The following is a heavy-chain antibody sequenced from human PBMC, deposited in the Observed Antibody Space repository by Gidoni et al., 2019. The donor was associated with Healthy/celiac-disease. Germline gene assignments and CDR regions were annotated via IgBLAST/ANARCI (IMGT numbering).Heavy chain of an antibody. CDR3: ARGLWFGEFRDAFDI. Sequence: QVQLVESGGGVVQRGRSLRLSCSASGFPFSSYGMHWVRQAPGKGLEWVAVIWYDGSNKYYADSVKGRFTISRDNSKNTLYLQMNSLRAEDTAVYYCARGLWFGEFRDAFDIWGQGTMVTVSS. D-gene: IGHD3-10*01. J-gene: IGHJ3*02. CDR1: GFPFSSYG. CDR2: IWYDGSNK. V-gene: IGHV3-33*01.